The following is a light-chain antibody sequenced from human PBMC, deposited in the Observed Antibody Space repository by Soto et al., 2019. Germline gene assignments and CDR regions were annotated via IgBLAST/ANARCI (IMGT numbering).Light chain of an antibody. CDR1: QSVDTTF. Sequence: EIVLTQSPASLSLSPGERATLSCRASQSVDTTFFAWYQKSPDQPPRLLILGPSKRATAPPDVVSGSGSGTDFPLISSRLEPEDFAVYYWQENKSSGTFGQGTKVEIK. V-gene: IGKV3-20*01. CDR3: QENKSSGT. CDR2: GPS. J-gene: IGKJ1*01.